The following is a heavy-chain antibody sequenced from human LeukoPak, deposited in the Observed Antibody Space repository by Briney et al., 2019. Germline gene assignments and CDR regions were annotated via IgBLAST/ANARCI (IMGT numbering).Heavy chain of an antibody. V-gene: IGHV3-23*01. CDR1: GFTFSIYA. J-gene: IGHJ4*02. D-gene: IGHD3-22*01. CDR3: AKIDAMIVEG. Sequence: GGSLRLSCAASGFTFSIYAMTWVRQAPGKGLEWVSTIYGGGRGTYYADSVKGRFTISRDNSKNTLYLQMNSLRAEDTAVYYCAKIDAMIVEGWGQGTLVTVSS. CDR2: IYGGGRGT.